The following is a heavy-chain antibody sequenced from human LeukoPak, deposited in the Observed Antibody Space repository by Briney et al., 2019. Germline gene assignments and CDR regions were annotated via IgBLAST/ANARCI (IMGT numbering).Heavy chain of an antibody. J-gene: IGHJ4*02. CDR2: ISYDGSNK. CDR1: GFIFSSYA. Sequence: PGRSLRLSCAASGFIFSSYAMHWVRQAPGKGLEWVAVISYDGSNKYYADSVKGRFTISRDNSKNTLYLQMSSLRAEDTAVYYCARDPRGYSYGYVYWGQGTLVTVSS. CDR3: ARDPRGYSYGYVY. V-gene: IGHV3-30*04. D-gene: IGHD5-18*01.